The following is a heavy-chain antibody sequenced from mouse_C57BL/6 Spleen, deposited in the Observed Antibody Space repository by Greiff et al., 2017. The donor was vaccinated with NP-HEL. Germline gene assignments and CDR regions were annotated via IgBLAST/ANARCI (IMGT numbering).Heavy chain of an antibody. CDR1: GYAFSSSW. D-gene: IGHD2-3*01. CDR3: ARWLLRGGYAMDY. Sequence: VMLVESGPELVKPGASVKISCKASGYAFSSSWMNWVKQRPGKGLEWIGRIYPGDGDTNYNGKFKGKATLTADKSSSTAYMQLSSLTSEDSAVYFCARWLLRGGYAMDYWGQGTSVTVSS. V-gene: IGHV1-82*01. J-gene: IGHJ4*01. CDR2: IYPGDGDT.